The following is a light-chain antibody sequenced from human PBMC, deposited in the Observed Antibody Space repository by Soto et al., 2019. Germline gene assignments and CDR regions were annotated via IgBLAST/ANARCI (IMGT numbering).Light chain of an antibody. Sequence: DIQMTQSPSTLSASVGDRVTITCRASQSIGSWLAWYQQKPGKAPKLLIYKASSLEGGVPSRFSGSGSGTEFTLTISSLQPDDFATYYCQQYQTYSRTFGQGTKVEIK. V-gene: IGKV1-5*03. CDR2: KAS. J-gene: IGKJ1*01. CDR1: QSIGSW. CDR3: QQYQTYSRT.